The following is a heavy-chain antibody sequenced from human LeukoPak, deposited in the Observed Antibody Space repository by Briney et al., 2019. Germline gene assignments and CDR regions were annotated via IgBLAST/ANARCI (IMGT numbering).Heavy chain of an antibody. J-gene: IGHJ4*02. D-gene: IGHD1-26*01. CDR3: ARDRYSGSYYFDY. Sequence: SETLSLTCTVSGYSISSSYYWGWIRQPPGKGLEWIGSIYHSGSTYYNPSLKSRVTISVDTSKNQFSLKLSSVTAADTAVYYCARDRYSGSYYFDYWGQGTLVTVSS. V-gene: IGHV4-38-2*02. CDR2: IYHSGST. CDR1: GYSISSSYY.